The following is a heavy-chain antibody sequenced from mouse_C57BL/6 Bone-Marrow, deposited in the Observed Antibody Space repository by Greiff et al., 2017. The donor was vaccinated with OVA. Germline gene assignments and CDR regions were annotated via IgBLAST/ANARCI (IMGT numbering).Heavy chain of an antibody. CDR2: ISDGGSYT. J-gene: IGHJ2*01. CDR3: ARDRYYDYDRFDY. D-gene: IGHD2-4*01. Sequence: EVKLVESGGGLVKPGGSLKLSCAASGFTFSSYAMSWVRQTPEKRLEWVATISDGGSYTYYPDNVKGRFTISRDNAKNNLYLQMSHLKSEDTAMYYCARDRYYDYDRFDYWGQGTTLTVSS. CDR1: GFTFSSYA. V-gene: IGHV5-4*01.